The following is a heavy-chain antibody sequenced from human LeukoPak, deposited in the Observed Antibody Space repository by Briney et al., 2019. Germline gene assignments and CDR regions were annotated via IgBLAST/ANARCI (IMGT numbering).Heavy chain of an antibody. Sequence: SETLSLTCTVSGYSISSGYYWGWIRPPPGKGMEWIGSIYHSGSTYYNPSLKSRVTISVDTSKNQFSLKLSSVTAADTAVYYCARVGPMVRAVFDFWGQGILVAVSS. J-gene: IGHJ4*02. D-gene: IGHD3-10*01. CDR1: GYSISSGYY. CDR2: IYHSGST. CDR3: ARVGPMVRAVFDF. V-gene: IGHV4-38-2*02.